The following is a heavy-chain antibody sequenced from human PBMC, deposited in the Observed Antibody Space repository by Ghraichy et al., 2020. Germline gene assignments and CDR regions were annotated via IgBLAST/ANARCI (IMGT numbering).Heavy chain of an antibody. D-gene: IGHD3-3*01. V-gene: IGHV3-30*18. J-gene: IGHJ6*02. Sequence: GGSLRLSCAASGFIFNNYGMHWVRQAPGKGPEWMAALSYDGSGQSYADSVTGRFTISRDNSNNTLYLQMNSLGTEDTAIYYCAKGAYFDFYGLDVWGQGTTVTVSS. CDR3: AKGAYFDFYGLDV. CDR2: LSYDGSGQ. CDR1: GFIFNNYG.